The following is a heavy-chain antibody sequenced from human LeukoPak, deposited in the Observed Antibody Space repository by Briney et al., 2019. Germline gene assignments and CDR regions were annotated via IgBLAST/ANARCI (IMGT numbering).Heavy chain of an antibody. Sequence: SGGSLRLSCAASESTFSSDAMHWVRQAPGKGLEWVAVISYDAYNKYYADSVKGRFTISRDNSKNTLFLQMNSLRPEDTAVYYCARDPYVWSGYRPNYYYYMDVWGKGTTVTVSS. CDR1: ESTFSSDA. J-gene: IGHJ6*03. CDR2: ISYDAYNK. CDR3: ARDPYVWSGYRPNYYYYMDV. D-gene: IGHD3-3*01. V-gene: IGHV3-30-3*01.